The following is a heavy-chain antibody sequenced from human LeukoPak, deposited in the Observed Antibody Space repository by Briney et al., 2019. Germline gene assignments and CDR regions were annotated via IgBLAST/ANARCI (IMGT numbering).Heavy chain of an antibody. J-gene: IGHJ4*02. CDR2: ISAYNGNT. Sequence: ASVKVSCKASGYTFTSYGISWVRQAPGQGLEWMGWISAYNGNTNYAQKLQGRVTMTTDTSTSTAYMELRKLRSDDTAVYYCARAYDYVWGSYRYCSFEYWGQGTLVTVSS. CDR1: GYTFTSYG. V-gene: IGHV1-18*01. CDR3: ARAYDYVWGSYRYCSFEY. D-gene: IGHD3-16*02.